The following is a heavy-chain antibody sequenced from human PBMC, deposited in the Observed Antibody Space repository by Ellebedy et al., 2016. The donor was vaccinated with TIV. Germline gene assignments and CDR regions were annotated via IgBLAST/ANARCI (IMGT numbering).Heavy chain of an antibody. D-gene: IGHD1-26*01. CDR2: INTDGTYT. Sequence: ESLKISCAASGFTFSNYWMYWARQAPGKGLVWVSRINTDGTYTSHADSVEGRFTISRDNAKNTLYLQMNSLRAEDTAVYYCASYSWESRDDYWGQGTLVIVSS. J-gene: IGHJ4*02. V-gene: IGHV3-74*01. CDR3: ASYSWESRDDY. CDR1: GFTFSNYW.